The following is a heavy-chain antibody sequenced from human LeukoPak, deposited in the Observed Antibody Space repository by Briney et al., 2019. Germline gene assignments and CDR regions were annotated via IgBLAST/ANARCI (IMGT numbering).Heavy chain of an antibody. Sequence: SETLSLTCTVSGGSISNYYWNWVRQSPGKGLQWIGYISYSGSTKYNPSLNSRVTISLVTSKNQFSLKLSSVTAADTAVYYCARGPPWLHLYMDVWGKGTTVTVSS. CDR2: ISYSGST. J-gene: IGHJ6*03. CDR1: GGSISNYY. CDR3: ARGPPWLHLYMDV. D-gene: IGHD5-12*01. V-gene: IGHV4-59*12.